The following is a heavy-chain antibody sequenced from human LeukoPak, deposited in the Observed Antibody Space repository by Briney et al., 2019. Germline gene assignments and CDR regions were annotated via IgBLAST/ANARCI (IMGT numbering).Heavy chain of an antibody. J-gene: IGHJ4*02. D-gene: IGHD3-22*01. CDR2: IIPIFGTA. V-gene: IGHV1-69*05. Sequence: GSSVKVSCKASGGTFSSYAISWVRQAPGQGLEWMGGIIPIFGTANYAQKFQGRVTITTDESTSTAYMELSSLRSEDTAVYYCASGKRITMIVVALTSLDYWGQGTLSPSPQ. CDR3: ASGKRITMIVVALTSLDY. CDR1: GGTFSSYA.